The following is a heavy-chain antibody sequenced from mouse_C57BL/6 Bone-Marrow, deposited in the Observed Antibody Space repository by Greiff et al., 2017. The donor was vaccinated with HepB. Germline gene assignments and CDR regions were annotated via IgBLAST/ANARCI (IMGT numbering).Heavy chain of an antibody. Sequence: QVTLKVSGPGILQSSQTLSLTCSFSGFSLSTSGMGVSWIRQPSGKGLEWLAHIYCDDDKRYNPSMKSRLKTFKETSRKQVFLKITRVDTADTATYFCGRGDLYAMDYWGQGTSVTVSS. CDR3: GRGDLYAMDY. V-gene: IGHV8-12*01. CDR1: GFSLSTSGMG. D-gene: IGHD3-3*01. CDR2: IYCDDDK. J-gene: IGHJ4*01.